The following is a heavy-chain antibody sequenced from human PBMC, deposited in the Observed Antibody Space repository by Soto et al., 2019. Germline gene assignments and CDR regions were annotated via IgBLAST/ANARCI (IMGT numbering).Heavy chain of an antibody. Sequence: LSLTCTVSGGSISSYYWSWIRQPPGKGLEWIGYIYNSGRTNYNPSLKSRVTISVDTSKNQFSLKLSSVTAADTAVYYCARRYGYSFVYWGQGTLVTVSS. CDR1: GGSISSYY. D-gene: IGHD1-1*01. CDR3: ARRYGYSFVY. J-gene: IGHJ4*02. CDR2: IYNSGRT. V-gene: IGHV4-59*08.